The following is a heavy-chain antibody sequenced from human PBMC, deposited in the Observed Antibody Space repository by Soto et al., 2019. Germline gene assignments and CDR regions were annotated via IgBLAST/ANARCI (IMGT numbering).Heavy chain of an antibody. CDR3: VRRVSGNYDY. J-gene: IGHJ4*02. CDR2: ISSNGGTT. Sequence: EVQLAESGGGMVQPGGSLRLSCVASGFTFSSSDMHWVRQAPGKGLEYVSSISSNGGTTYYGNSVKGRFTISRDNSKNTLYLQMGSLRAEDMAVYYCVRRVSGNYDYWGQGTLGTFSS. D-gene: IGHD1-7*01. V-gene: IGHV3-64*01. CDR1: GFTFSSSD.